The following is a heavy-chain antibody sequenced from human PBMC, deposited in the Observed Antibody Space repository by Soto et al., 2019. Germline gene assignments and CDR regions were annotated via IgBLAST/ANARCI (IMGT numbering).Heavy chain of an antibody. Sequence: EVQLVESGGGLVKPGGSLRLSCAASGFTFSSYSMNWVRQAPGKGLEWVSSISSSSSYIYYADSVKGRFTISRDNAKNSLYRQMNSLRAEDTAVYDCARDADYGVYLCGGNWFDPLGQGTLVTVSS. D-gene: IGHD4-17*01. J-gene: IGHJ5*02. CDR3: ARDADYGVYLCGGNWFDP. CDR1: GFTFSSYS. CDR2: ISSSSSYI. V-gene: IGHV3-21*01.